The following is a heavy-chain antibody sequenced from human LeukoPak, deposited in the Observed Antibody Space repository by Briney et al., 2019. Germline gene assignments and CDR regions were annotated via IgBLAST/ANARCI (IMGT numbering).Heavy chain of an antibody. V-gene: IGHV3-21*01. CDR2: ISSSSSYI. CDR3: ARGGGYSEDY. D-gene: IGHD3-3*01. Sequence: GGSLRLSCAASGFTFSSYSMNWVRQAPGKGLEWVSSISSSSSYIYYAGSVKGRFTISRDNAKNSLYLQMNSLRAEDTAVYYCARGGGYSEDYWGQGTLVTVSS. CDR1: GFTFSSYS. J-gene: IGHJ4*02.